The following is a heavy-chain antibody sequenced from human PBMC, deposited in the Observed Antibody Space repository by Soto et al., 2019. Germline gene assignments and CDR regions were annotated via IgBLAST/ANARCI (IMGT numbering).Heavy chain of an antibody. CDR3: ARHSNDRDLGAFDI. CDR2: IYPGDSDT. CDR1: GYSLTSYW. J-gene: IGHJ3*02. D-gene: IGHD3-22*01. Sequence: GEPRESSCSSSGYSLTSYWIGWVRQMPGKGLEWMGIIYPGDSDTRYSPSFQGQVIISADKSISTAYLQWSSLKASDTAMYYCARHSNDRDLGAFDIWGQGTMVPLSS. V-gene: IGHV5-51*01.